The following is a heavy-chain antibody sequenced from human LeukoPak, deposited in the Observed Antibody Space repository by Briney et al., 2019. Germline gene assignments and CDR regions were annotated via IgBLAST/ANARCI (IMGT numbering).Heavy chain of an antibody. CDR1: GFTFSSYA. CDR3: AKLGHYYDSSGYFHDAFDI. V-gene: IGHV3-23*01. Sequence: GGSLRLSCAASGFTFSSYAMSWVRQAPGKGLEWVSAISGSGGSTYYADSVKGRFTISRDNSKNTLYLQMNSLRAEDTAVYYCAKLGHYYDSSGYFHDAFDIWGQGTMVTVSS. D-gene: IGHD3-22*01. CDR2: ISGSGGST. J-gene: IGHJ3*02.